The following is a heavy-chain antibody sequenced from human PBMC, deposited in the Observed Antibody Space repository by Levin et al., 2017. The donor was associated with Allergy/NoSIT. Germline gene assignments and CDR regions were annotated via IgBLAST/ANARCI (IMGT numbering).Heavy chain of an antibody. CDR2: IYYTGST. J-gene: IGHJ4*02. D-gene: IGHD3-22*01. CDR1: GGSISSSY. V-gene: IGHV4-59*01. CDR3: VRSDSSGFYSL. Sequence: SETLSLTCTVSGGSISSSYWSWIRQPPGRGLEWISYIYYTGSTNYNPSLKSRVTISVDTSKNQFSLKLSSVTAADTAMYYCVRSDSSGFYSLWGQGTLVTVSS.